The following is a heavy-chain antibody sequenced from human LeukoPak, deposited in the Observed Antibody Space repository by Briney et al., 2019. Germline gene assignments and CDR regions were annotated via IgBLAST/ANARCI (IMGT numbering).Heavy chain of an antibody. CDR1: GFTFSSYA. CDR3: AKSRSGSANWALQIFDN. Sequence: PGGSLRLSCAASGFTFSSYAMSWVRQAPGKGLEWVSAISGSGASTYYADSVKGRFTISRDSSKNTLYLQMNSLRAEDTAVYFCAKSRSGSANWALQIFDNWGQGTLVTVSS. J-gene: IGHJ4*02. D-gene: IGHD1-1*01. CDR2: ISGSGAST. V-gene: IGHV3-23*01.